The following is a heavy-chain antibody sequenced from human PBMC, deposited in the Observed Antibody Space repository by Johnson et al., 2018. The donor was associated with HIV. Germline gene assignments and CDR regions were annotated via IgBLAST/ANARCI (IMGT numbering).Heavy chain of an antibody. J-gene: IGHJ3*02. V-gene: IGHV3-33*01. CDR2: IWYNGSKK. CDR3: DAFDI. Sequence: IWYNGSKKYYADSVKGRFTISRDNSKNTLYLQMNSLRAEDTAVYYFDAFDIWGQGTMVTVSS.